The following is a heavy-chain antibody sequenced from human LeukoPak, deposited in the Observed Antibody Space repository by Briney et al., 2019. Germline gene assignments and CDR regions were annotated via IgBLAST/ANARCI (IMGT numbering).Heavy chain of an antibody. Sequence: GGSLRLSCAASGFIFSTYSMNWVRQAPGKGLEWLSYISSSGSTIYYADAVKGRFTISRDNAKNSLNLQMNSLRAEDTAVYYCARESQLAGYWGQGTLVTVSS. CDR3: ARESQLAGY. CDR2: ISSSGSTI. CDR1: GFIFSTYS. J-gene: IGHJ4*02. V-gene: IGHV3-48*01. D-gene: IGHD6-13*01.